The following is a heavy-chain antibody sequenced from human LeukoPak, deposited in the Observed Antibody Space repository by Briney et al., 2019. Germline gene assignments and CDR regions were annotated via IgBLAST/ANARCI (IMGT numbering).Heavy chain of an antibody. Sequence: SETLSLTCAVYGGSFSGYYWSWIRQPPGKGLEWIGEINHSGSTNYNPSLKSRVTISVDTSKNQFSLKLSSVTAADTAVYYCARLYSSGWYLQDYWGQGTLVTVSS. CDR1: GGSFSGYY. J-gene: IGHJ4*02. V-gene: IGHV4-34*01. CDR3: ARLYSSGWYLQDY. D-gene: IGHD6-19*01. CDR2: INHSGST.